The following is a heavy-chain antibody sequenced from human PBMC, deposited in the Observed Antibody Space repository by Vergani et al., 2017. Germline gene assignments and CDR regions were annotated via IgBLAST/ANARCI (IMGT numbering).Heavy chain of an antibody. CDR3: AAAVVVDAFDV. J-gene: IGHJ3*01. D-gene: IGHD2-15*01. Sequence: QVQLVQSGAEVKKPGASVKVSCKASGYTFTSYDINWVRQATGQGLEWMGWMNPNSGNTGYAQKFQGRVTMTRDTTISTAYMELSSLTSDDTAVYYCAAAVVVDAFDVWAQGTMVTVSP. CDR2: MNPNSGNT. V-gene: IGHV1-8*01. CDR1: GYTFTSYD.